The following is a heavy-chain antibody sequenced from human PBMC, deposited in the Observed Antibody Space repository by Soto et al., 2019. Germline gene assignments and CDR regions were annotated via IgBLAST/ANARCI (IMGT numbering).Heavy chain of an antibody. CDR3: ARTSYDSSGTAADP. Sequence: GGSLRLSCAASGFTFSSYWMYWVRQAPGKGLVWVSRTNSDGSDTSYADSVKGRFTISRDNAKNTLYLQMNSLTAADTAVYYCARTSYDSSGTAADPWGQGTLVTVSS. D-gene: IGHD3-22*01. J-gene: IGHJ5*02. CDR1: GFTFSSYW. V-gene: IGHV3-74*01. CDR2: TNSDGSDT.